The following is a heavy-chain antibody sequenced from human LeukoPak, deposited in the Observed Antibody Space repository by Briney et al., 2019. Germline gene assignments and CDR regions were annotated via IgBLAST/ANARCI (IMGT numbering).Heavy chain of an antibody. CDR3: ARDNYSGIWFGELPPTQYGMDV. V-gene: IGHV3-11*01. CDR2: ISSSGSTI. CDR1: GFTFSDYY. Sequence: GGSLRLSCAASGFTFSDYYMSWIRQAPGKGLEWVSYISSSGSTIYYADSVKGRFTISRDNAKNSLYLQMNSLRAEDTAVYYCARDNYSGIWFGELPPTQYGMDVWGQGTTVTVSS. J-gene: IGHJ6*02. D-gene: IGHD3-10*01.